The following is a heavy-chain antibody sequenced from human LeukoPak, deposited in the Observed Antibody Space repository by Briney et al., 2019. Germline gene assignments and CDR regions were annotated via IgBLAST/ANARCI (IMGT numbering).Heavy chain of an antibody. J-gene: IGHJ4*02. CDR3: AKDLETWLQLLPYFDY. D-gene: IGHD5-24*01. V-gene: IGHV3-23*01. Sequence: GGSLRLSCAASGFTFSSYAMSWVRQAPGKGLEWVSAISGSGGSTYYADSVKGRFTISRDNSKNTLYLQMNSLRAEDTAVYYCAKDLETWLQLLPYFDYWGQGTLVAVSS. CDR1: GFTFSSYA. CDR2: ISGSGGST.